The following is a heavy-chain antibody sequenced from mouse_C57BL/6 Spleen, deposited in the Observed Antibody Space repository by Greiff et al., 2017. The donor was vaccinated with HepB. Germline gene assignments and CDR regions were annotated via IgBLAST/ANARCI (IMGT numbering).Heavy chain of an antibody. CDR3: ARGRGNYVPSFAY. Sequence: VQLQQSGPELVKPGASVKISCKASGYAFSSSWMNWVKRRPGKGLEWIGRIYPGDGDTNYNGKFKGKATLTADKSSSTAYMQLSSLTSEDSAVYFCARGRGNYVPSFAYWGQGTLVTVSA. D-gene: IGHD2-1*01. CDR2: IYPGDGDT. V-gene: IGHV1-82*01. CDR1: GYAFSSSW. J-gene: IGHJ3*01.